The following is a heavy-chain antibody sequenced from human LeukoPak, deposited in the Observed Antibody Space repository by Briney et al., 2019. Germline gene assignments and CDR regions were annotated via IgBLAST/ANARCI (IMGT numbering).Heavy chain of an antibody. Sequence: SETLSLTCTASGGYISSYYWSWIRQPPGKGLEWIGYISYSGSTNYNPSLKSRVTISVDTSKHQFSLKLSAVTAADTAVYYCARGPHKFDYWGQGSLVTVSS. CDR2: ISYSGST. CDR3: ARGPHKFDY. CDR1: GGYISSYY. V-gene: IGHV4-59*01. J-gene: IGHJ4*02.